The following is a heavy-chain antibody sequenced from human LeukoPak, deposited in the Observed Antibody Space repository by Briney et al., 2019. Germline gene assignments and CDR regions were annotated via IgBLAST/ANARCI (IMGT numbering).Heavy chain of an antibody. CDR2: IYNSGST. CDR3: ARRLAVAGGYFDY. D-gene: IGHD6-19*01. CDR1: GGSISSYC. V-gene: IGHV4-59*08. J-gene: IGHJ4*02. Sequence: SETLSLTCTVSGGSISSYCWGWIRQPPGKGLEWIGYIYNSGSTNYNPSLKSRVTISVDTSKTQFSLKLSSVTAADTAVYYCARRLAVAGGYFDYWGQGTLVTVSS.